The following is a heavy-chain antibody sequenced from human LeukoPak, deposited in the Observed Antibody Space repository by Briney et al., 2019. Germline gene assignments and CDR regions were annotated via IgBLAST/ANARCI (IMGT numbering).Heavy chain of an antibody. CDR3: AEWGLRDSYHSSGYPWAFDI. Sequence: SETLSLTCTVSGGSISSYYWSWIRQPPGKGLEWIGYIYYSGSTNYNPSLKSRVTISVDTSKNQFSLKLSSVTAADTAWYDCAEWGLRDSYHSSGYPWAFDIWGPGTMVTVPS. J-gene: IGHJ3*02. D-gene: IGHD3-22*01. V-gene: IGHV4-59*08. CDR2: IYYSGST. CDR1: GGSISSYY.